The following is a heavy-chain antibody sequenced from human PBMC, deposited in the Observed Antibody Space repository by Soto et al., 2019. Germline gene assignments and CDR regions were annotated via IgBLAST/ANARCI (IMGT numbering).Heavy chain of an antibody. CDR2: ISYDGSNK. D-gene: IGHD6-13*01. CDR1: GFTFSSYG. Sequence: GGSLRLSCAASGFTFSSYGMHWVRQAPGKGLEWVAVISYDGSNKYYADSVKGRFTISRDNSKNTLYLQMNSLRAEDTAVYYCAEANSRRYFDYWGQGTLVTVSS. J-gene: IGHJ4*02. CDR3: AEANSRRYFDY. V-gene: IGHV3-30*18.